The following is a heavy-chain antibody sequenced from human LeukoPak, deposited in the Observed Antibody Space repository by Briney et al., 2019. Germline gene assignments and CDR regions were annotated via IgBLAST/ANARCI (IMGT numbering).Heavy chain of an antibody. V-gene: IGHV3-74*01. J-gene: IGHJ4*02. Sequence: GESLKISCAASGFTFRNYWMHWVRQAPGKGLVWVSRINSDGSITSHADSVKGRFTSSRDNAKNTLYLQMNSLRVEDTAVYYCARASDWAVIDYWGQGTLVTVSS. CDR1: GFTFRNYW. CDR2: INSDGSIT. CDR3: ARASDWAVIDY. D-gene: IGHD3-9*01.